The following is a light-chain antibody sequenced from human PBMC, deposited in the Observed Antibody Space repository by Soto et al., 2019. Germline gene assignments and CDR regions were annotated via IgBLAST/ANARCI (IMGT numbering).Light chain of an antibody. V-gene: IGKV1-27*01. J-gene: IGKJ1*01. CDR3: QKYNSAEA. CDR2: AAS. Sequence: DIQMTQSPSSLSASVGDRVTITCRASQGISNYLAWYQQKPGKVPKLLIYAASTLQSGVPSRFSGSGSRTDFTLTISSLQPEDVATYYCQKYNSAEAFGQGTKVEIK. CDR1: QGISNY.